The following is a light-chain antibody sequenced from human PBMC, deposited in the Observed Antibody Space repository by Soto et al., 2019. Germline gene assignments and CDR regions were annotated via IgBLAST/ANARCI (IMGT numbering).Light chain of an antibody. CDR3: QQYNGH. J-gene: IGKJ3*01. CDR2: EAS. V-gene: IGKV1-5*01. Sequence: DFQMTQSPSTLSASIGDRVTITCRASQSINTWLAWYQQKTGKAPKLLIYEASSLERGVPSRFSGSGSGTEFTLTISSLQPDDFATYYCQQYNGHFGPGTKVDIK. CDR1: QSINTW.